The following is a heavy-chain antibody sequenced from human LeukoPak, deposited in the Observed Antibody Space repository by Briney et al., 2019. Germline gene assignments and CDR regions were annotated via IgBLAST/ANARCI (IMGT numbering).Heavy chain of an antibody. D-gene: IGHD1-26*01. CDR2: ISSSSTYI. CDR3: ARDLSGSYSTFDY. Sequence: GGSLRLSCAASGFTFSSYSMTWVRQAPGKGLEWVSSISSSSTYIYYADSVKGRFTISRDNAKNSLYLQMNSLRAEDTAVYYCARDLSGSYSTFDYWGQGTLVTVSS. J-gene: IGHJ4*02. V-gene: IGHV3-21*01. CDR1: GFTFSSYS.